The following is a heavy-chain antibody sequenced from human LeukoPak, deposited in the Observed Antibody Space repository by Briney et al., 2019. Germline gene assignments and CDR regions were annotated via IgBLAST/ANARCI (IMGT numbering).Heavy chain of an antibody. V-gene: IGHV4-31*03. J-gene: IGHJ6*02. CDR3: ARVGYCSSTSCYDDYYYYGMDV. CDR1: GGSISSGGYY. CDR2: IYYGGST. D-gene: IGHD2-2*01. Sequence: SQTLSLTCTVSGGSISSGGYYWSWIRQHPGKGLEWIGYIYYGGSTYYNPSLKSRVTISVDTSKNQFSLKLSPVTAADTAVYYCARVGYCSSTSCYDDYYYYGMDVWGQGTTVTVSS.